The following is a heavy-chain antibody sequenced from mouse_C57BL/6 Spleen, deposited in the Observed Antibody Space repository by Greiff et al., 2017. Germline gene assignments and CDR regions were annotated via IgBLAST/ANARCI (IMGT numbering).Heavy chain of an antibody. CDR3: ASPATTVVGYAMDY. CDR2: IYPGDGDT. CDR1: GYAFSSSW. Sequence: QVQLQQSGPELVKPGASVKISCKASGYAFSSSWMNWVKQRPGKGLEWIGRIYPGDGDTNYNGKFKGKATLTADKSSSTAYMQLSSLTSEDSAVYFCASPATTVVGYAMDYWGQGTSVTVSS. D-gene: IGHD1-1*01. V-gene: IGHV1-82*01. J-gene: IGHJ4*01.